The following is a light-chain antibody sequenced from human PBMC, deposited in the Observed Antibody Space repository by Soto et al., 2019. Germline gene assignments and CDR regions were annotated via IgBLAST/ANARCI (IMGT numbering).Light chain of an antibody. Sequence: ELVMTQSRSTLSVAPGWRSTLCCRASQSVSGYLAWYQQKPGQAPRLLIYGASSRATGIPDRFSGSGSGTDFTLTISRLEPEDFAVYYCQQYGSSRTFGQGTKVDIK. CDR3: QQYGSSRT. J-gene: IGKJ1*01. CDR1: QSVSGY. V-gene: IGKV3-20*01. CDR2: GAS.